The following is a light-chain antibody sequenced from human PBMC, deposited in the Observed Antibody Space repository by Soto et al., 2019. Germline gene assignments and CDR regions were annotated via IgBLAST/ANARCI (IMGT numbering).Light chain of an antibody. V-gene: IGLV2-14*01. CDR3: SSYTSDSTLDVV. Sequence: QSALTQPASVSGSPGQSITISCTGTSSGVGGFNYVSWYQQHPGKAPKLMIYDVSNRPSGVSNRFSGSKSGNTASLTISGLQAEDEADYYCSSYTSDSTLDVVFGGGTKVTVL. CDR1: SSGVGGFNY. CDR2: DVS. J-gene: IGLJ2*01.